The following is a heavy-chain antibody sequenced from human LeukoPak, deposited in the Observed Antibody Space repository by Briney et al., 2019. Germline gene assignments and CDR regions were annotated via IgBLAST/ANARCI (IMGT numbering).Heavy chain of an antibody. D-gene: IGHD5-18*01. CDR2: IRYDGSNK. J-gene: IGHJ4*02. Sequence: GGSLGPSGQGLGFTSGTYGLHGAGQPPARGLVWVAFIRYDGSNKYYADSVKGRFTISRDNSKNSLYLQMNSLRAEDTALYYCAKGSGYSYFDYWGQGTLVTVSS. CDR1: GFTSGTYG. CDR3: AKGSGYSYFDY. V-gene: IGHV3-30*02.